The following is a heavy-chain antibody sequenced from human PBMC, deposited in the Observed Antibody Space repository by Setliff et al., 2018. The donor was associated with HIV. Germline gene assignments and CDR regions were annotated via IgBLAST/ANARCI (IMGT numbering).Heavy chain of an antibody. V-gene: IGHV3-7*05. CDR1: GFTFSGSA. Sequence: PGGSLRLSCSASGFTFSGSALHWVRQASGKGLEWVANIKQDGSEKYYVDSVKGRFTISRDNAKNSLYLQMNSLRAEDTAVYYCAKGASFSGSYFDYWGQGTLVTVSS. CDR2: IKQDGSEK. J-gene: IGHJ4*02. CDR3: AKGASFSGSYFDY. D-gene: IGHD5-12*01.